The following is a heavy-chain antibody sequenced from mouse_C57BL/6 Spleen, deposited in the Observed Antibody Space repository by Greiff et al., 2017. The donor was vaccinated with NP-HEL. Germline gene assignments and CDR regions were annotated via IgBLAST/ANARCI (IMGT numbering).Heavy chain of an antibody. CDR3: ARSYPWYFDV. J-gene: IGHJ1*03. D-gene: IGHD1-1*01. CDR1: GYAFSSSW. Sequence: VKLMESGPELVKPGASVKISCKASGYAFSSSWMNWVKQRPGKGLEWIGRIYPGDGDTNYNGKFKGKATLTADKSSSTAYMQLSSLTSEDSAVYFCARSYPWYFDVWGTGTTVTVSS. CDR2: IYPGDGDT. V-gene: IGHV1-82*01.